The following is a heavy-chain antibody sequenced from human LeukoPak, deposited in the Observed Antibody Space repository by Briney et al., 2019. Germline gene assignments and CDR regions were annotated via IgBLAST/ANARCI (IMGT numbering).Heavy chain of an antibody. D-gene: IGHD3-16*01. V-gene: IGHV4-59*08. CDR2: IYYSGST. CDR3: ARLSPVGGRDAFDI. Sequence: PSETLSLTCTVSGGSISSYYWSWIRQPPGKGLEWIGYIYYSGSTNYNPSLKSRVTISVDTSKNQFSLKLSSVTAADTAVYYCARLSPVGGRDAFDIWGQGTMVTVSS. CDR1: GGSISSYY. J-gene: IGHJ3*02.